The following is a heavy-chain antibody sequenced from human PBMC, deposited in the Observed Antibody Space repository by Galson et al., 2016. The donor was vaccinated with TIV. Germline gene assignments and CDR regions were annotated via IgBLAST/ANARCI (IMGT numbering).Heavy chain of an antibody. J-gene: IGHJ6*02. V-gene: IGHV3-11*01. CDR2: ITNSGSAI. D-gene: IGHD3-3*01. Sequence: SLRLSCAASGFTFSDYCMSWIRQAPGKGLEWVSYITNSGSAINYAASVEGRFTISRDNAKNSLYLQMNSLRAEDKAVYYCARVPTIFGVVIKRDGMDVWGQGTTVTVAS. CDR1: GFTFSDYC. CDR3: ARVPTIFGVVIKRDGMDV.